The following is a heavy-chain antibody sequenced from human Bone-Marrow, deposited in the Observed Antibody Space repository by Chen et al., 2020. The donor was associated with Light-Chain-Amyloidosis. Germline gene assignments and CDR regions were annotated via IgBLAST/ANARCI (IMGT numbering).Heavy chain of an antibody. D-gene: IGHD3-3*01. J-gene: IGHJ6*02. Sequence: EVQLVESGGGLVQPGGSLRLSCAASGFTFSSYWMHWVRQAPGKGLAWVSRINSDGSSTSYADSVKGRFTISRDNAKNTLYLQMNSLRAEDTAVYYCARDNEDFWSGGYYYGMDVWGQGTTVTVSS. CDR2: INSDGSST. V-gene: IGHV3-74*01. CDR3: ARDNEDFWSGGYYYGMDV. CDR1: GFTFSSYW.